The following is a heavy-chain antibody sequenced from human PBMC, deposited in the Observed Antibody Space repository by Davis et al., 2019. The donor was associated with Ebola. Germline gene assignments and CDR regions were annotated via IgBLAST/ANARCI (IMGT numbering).Heavy chain of an antibody. J-gene: IGHJ5*02. CDR3: AKADYYDSSGYQYNWFDP. V-gene: IGHV3-30-3*01. CDR2: ISYDGSNK. CDR1: GFTFSSYA. D-gene: IGHD3-22*01. Sequence: PGGSLRLSCAASGFTFSSYAMHWVRQAPGKGLEWVAVISYDGSNKYYADSVKGRFTISRDNSKNTLYLQMNSLRAEDTAVYYCAKADYYDSSGYQYNWFDPWGQGTLVTVSS.